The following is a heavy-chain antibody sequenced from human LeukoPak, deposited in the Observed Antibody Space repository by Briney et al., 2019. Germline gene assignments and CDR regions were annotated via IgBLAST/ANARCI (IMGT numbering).Heavy chain of an antibody. Sequence: GGSLRLSCAASGFTFSSYSMNWVRQAPGKGLEWVAVISYDGSNKYYADSVKGRFTISRDNSKNTLYLQMNSLRAEDTAVYYCARDLSMVRGIKSFDYWGQGTLVTVSS. D-gene: IGHD3-10*01. CDR1: GFTFSSYS. V-gene: IGHV3-30*03. J-gene: IGHJ4*02. CDR2: ISYDGSNK. CDR3: ARDLSMVRGIKSFDY.